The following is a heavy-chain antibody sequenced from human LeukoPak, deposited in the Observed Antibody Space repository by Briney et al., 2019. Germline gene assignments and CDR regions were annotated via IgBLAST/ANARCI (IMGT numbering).Heavy chain of an antibody. J-gene: IGHJ4*02. CDR3: AREPAANSDFDY. CDR1: GFTFSSYT. V-gene: IGHV3-30-3*01. D-gene: IGHD1-1*01. CDR2: ISYDGSNK. Sequence: GGSPRLSCAASGFTFSSYTMHWVRQAPGKGLEWVAVISYDGSNKYYADSVKGRFTISRDNSKNTLYLQMNSLRAEDTAVYYCAREPAANSDFDYWGQGTLVTVSS.